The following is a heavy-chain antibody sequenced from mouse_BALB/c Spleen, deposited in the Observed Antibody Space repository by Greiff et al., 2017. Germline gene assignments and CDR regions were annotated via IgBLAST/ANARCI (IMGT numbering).Heavy chain of an antibody. CDR1: GYTFTDYA. V-gene: IGHV1S137*01. CDR3: ARSYYRSPYWYFDV. Sequence: QVQLQQSGAELVRPGVSVKISCKGSGYTFTDYAMHWVKQSHAKSLEWIGVISTYYGDASYNQKFKGKATMTVDKSSSTAYMELARLTSEDSAIYYCARSYYRSPYWYFDVWGAGTTVTVSS. D-gene: IGHD2-14*01. J-gene: IGHJ1*01. CDR2: ISTYYGDA.